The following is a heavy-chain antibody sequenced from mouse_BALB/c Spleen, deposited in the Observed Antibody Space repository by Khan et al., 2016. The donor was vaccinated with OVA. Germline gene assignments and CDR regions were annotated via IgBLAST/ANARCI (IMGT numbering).Heavy chain of an antibody. J-gene: IGHJ3*01. Sequence: QVQLQQSGAELAKPGASVKMSCKASGYTFTSYWMHWVKQRPGQGLEWIGYINPSTDYTEYTQKFKDKATLTADKSSSTAYMQLTSLTSEDSAVYYWTNHGSSSAWFTYWGQGTLVTVSA. V-gene: IGHV1-7*01. D-gene: IGHD1-1*01. CDR1: GYTFTSYW. CDR3: TNHGSSSAWFTY. CDR2: INPSTDYT.